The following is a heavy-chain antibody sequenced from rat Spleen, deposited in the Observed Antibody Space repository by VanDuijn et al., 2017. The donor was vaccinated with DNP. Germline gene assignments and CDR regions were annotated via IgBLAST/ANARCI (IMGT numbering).Heavy chain of an antibody. V-gene: IGHV5-19*01. CDR1: GFTLSNYG. Sequence: EVQLVESGGGFVQPGRSLKLSCAASGFTLSNYGMHWTRQAPTKGLEWVASISPSVGSTYYRDSVKGRFTISRDNAKSTLYLQMNSLRAEDTATYYCARHRASTVATDWGQGVMVTVSS. CDR3: ARHRASTVATD. CDR2: ISPSVGST. J-gene: IGHJ2*01. D-gene: IGHD1-3*01.